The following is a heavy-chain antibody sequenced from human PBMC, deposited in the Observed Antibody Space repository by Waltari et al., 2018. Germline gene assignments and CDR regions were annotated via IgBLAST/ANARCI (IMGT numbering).Heavy chain of an antibody. CDR1: GFTVSSSH. D-gene: IGHD6-25*01. CDR3: AREQRTYYFDY. J-gene: IGHJ4*02. V-gene: IGHV3-53*01. Sequence: EVQLVESGGGLIQPGGSLRLSCAASGFTVSSSHMSWVRQAPGKGLEWFEVLDTRDGTYYADSVRGRFTISRDNAKNTLYLQMNSLRAEDTALYYCAREQRTYYFDYWGQGTLVTVSS. CDR2: LDTRDGT.